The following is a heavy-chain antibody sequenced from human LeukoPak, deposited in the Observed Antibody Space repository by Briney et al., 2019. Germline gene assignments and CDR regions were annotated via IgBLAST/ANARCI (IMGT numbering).Heavy chain of an antibody. CDR2: INPNSGGT. V-gene: IGHV1-2*06. CDR3: ARDDYGDYLVY. D-gene: IGHD4-17*01. CDR1: GYTFTGNY. Sequence: ASVKVSCKASGYTFTGNYMHWVRQAPGQGLEWMGRINPNSGGTNYAQKFQGRVTITTDESTSTAYMELSSLRSEDTAVYYCARDDYGDYLVYWGQGTLVTVSS. J-gene: IGHJ4*02.